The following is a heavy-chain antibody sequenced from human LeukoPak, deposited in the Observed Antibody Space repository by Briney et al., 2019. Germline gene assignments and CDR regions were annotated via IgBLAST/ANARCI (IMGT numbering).Heavy chain of an antibody. Sequence: AGGSLRLSCAASGFTFSSHSMNWVRQAPGKGLEWMGGFDPEDGETIYAQKFQGRVTMTEDTSTDTAYMELSSLRSEDTAVYYCATGNYDSSGYYYVGYWGQGTLVTVSS. CDR2: FDPEDGET. D-gene: IGHD3-22*01. V-gene: IGHV1-24*01. CDR1: GFTFSSHS. CDR3: ATGNYDSSGYYYVGY. J-gene: IGHJ4*02.